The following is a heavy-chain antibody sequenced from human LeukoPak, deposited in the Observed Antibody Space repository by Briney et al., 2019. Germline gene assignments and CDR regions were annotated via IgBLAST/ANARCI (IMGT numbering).Heavy chain of an antibody. CDR3: ARVLESMVRGVIISYYYYGMDV. Sequence: PSETLSLTCAVYGGSFSGYYWSWIRQPPGKGLEWIGEINHSGSTNYNPSLKSRVTISVDTSKNQFSLELSSVTAADTAVYYCARVLESMVRGVIISYYYYGMDVWGQGTTVTVSS. V-gene: IGHV4-34*01. CDR2: INHSGST. J-gene: IGHJ6*02. D-gene: IGHD3-10*01. CDR1: GGSFSGYY.